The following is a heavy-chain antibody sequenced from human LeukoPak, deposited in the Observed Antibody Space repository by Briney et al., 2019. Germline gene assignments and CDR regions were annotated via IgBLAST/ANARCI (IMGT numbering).Heavy chain of an antibody. J-gene: IGHJ4*02. CDR1: GGSPSGNY. CDR2: INHSGYT. D-gene: IGHD4-11*01. CDR3: ARGGDFSNL. V-gene: IGHV4-34*01. Sequence: PSHTLSLTCAVYGGSPSGNYWTSIRHPPRKGLEWIGEINHSGYTSYNPSLKSRVTISPDRSKNQFSLKQSSVTAADTAVYFCARGGDFSNLWGQGTLVTVSP.